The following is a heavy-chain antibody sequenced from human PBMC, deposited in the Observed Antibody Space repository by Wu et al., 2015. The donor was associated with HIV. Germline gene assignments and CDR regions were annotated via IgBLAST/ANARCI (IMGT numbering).Heavy chain of an antibody. Sequence: QVQLVQSGAEVKKPGSSVKVSCKASGGTFSSYAISWVRQAPGQGLEWMGRIIPIFGTANYAQKFQGRVTITADESTSTAYMELSSLRSEDTAVYYCAITDWDDYYDSSGYFAWGQGTLVTVSS. J-gene: IGHJ5*02. V-gene: IGHV1-69*13. CDR1: GGTFSSYA. CDR2: IIPIFGTA. D-gene: IGHD3-22*01. CDR3: AITDWDDYYDSSGYFA.